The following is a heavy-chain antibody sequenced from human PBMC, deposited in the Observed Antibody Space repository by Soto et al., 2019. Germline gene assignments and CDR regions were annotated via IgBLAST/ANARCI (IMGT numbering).Heavy chain of an antibody. CDR3: AIFIVETGSNSGCCCYVHF. CDR2: ISGSGGTT. V-gene: IGHV3-23*04. J-gene: IGHJ4*02. CDR1: GFTFSSYA. Sequence: EVQLVESGGGLVQPGRSLRLSCAASGFTFSSYAMSWVRQAPGQGLDWVSAISGSGGTTYYADSVKGRFTISRDNSKMTLNLQINSLRAEDAAVYYFAIFIVETGSNSGCCCYVHFWGWGTLVTLSS. D-gene: IGHD6-25*01.